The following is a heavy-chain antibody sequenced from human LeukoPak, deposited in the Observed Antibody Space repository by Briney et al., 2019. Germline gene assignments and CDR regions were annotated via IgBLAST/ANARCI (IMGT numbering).Heavy chain of an antibody. CDR2: IYTSGST. J-gene: IGHJ6*03. D-gene: IGHD3-3*01. CDR1: GGSISSYY. CDR3: ARNYDFWSGPGYMDV. Sequence: PSETLSLTCTVSGGSISSYYWSWIRQPPGKGLEWIGYIYTSGSTNYNPSLKSRVTISVDTSKNQFSLKLSSVTAADTAVYYCARNYDFWSGPGYMDVWGKGTTVTVSS. V-gene: IGHV4-4*09.